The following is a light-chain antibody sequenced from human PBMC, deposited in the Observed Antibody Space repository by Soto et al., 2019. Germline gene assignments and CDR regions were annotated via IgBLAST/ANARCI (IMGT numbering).Light chain of an antibody. J-gene: IGKJ1*01. CDR1: QSVSSN. Sequence: EIVMTHSPSTLSVSPVERATLSCRASQSVSSNLAWYQQKPGQAPRLLIYDASTRATGVPARFSGSGSGTEFTLTISSLQSEDFAVYYCQHYIAWPEFGQGTKVDIK. V-gene: IGKV3-15*01. CDR2: DAS. CDR3: QHYIAWPE.